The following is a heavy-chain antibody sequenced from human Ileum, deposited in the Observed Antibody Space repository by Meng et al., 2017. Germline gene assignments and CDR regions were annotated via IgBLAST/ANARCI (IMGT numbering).Heavy chain of an antibody. Sequence: QMQLQESCPGLVRPSETLSLRCTVSGGSFSSAAYQGGWIRQPPGKGLEWIGYAANSFDPSPNYNPSLKSRVTISLDTPKNQFSLKLTSVTAADTAVYYCARDYWGSLDYWGQGILVTVPS. CDR1: GGSFSSAAYQ. CDR3: ARDYWGSLDY. V-gene: IGHV4-61*08. D-gene: IGHD7-27*01. CDR2: AANSFDPSP. J-gene: IGHJ4*02.